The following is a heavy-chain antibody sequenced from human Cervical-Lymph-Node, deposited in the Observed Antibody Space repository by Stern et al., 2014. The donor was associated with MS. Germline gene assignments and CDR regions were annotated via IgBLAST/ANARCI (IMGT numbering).Heavy chain of an antibody. CDR1: GYTFSNSW. CDR2: IYPGDSDT. J-gene: IGHJ4*02. Sequence: EVQLVESGAEVKKPGESLKISCKGSGYTFSNSWIGWVRQMPGRGLEWMGIIYPGDSDTRYSPSFQGQITISADKSISTAYLQWNSLKASDTAIFYCARQRYFDYWGQGTLVTVSS. CDR3: ARQRYFDY. V-gene: IGHV5-51*01.